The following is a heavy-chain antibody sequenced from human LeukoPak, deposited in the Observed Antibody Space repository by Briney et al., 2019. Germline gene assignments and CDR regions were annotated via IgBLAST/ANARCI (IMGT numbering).Heavy chain of an antibody. CDR1: GGSISSSSYY. D-gene: IGHD3-22*01. V-gene: IGHV4-39*01. CDR3: ARQVVYYDSSGYYYYFDY. J-gene: IGHJ4*02. CDR2: IYYSGST. Sequence: SETLSLTCTVSGGSISSSSYYWGWIRQPPGKGLEWIGSIYYSGSTYYNPSLKSRVTTSVDTSKNQFSLKLSSVTAADTAVYYCARQVVYYDSSGYYYYFDYWGQGTLVTVSS.